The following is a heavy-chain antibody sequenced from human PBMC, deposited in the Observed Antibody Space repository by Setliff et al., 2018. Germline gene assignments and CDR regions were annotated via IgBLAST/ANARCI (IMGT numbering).Heavy chain of an antibody. J-gene: IGHJ4*02. Sequence: PGGSLRLSCAASGFTFSSYAMSWVRQAPGKGLEWVSAISCSGGSTYYADSVKGRFTISRDNSKNTLYLQMNSLRAEDTAVYYCAKDSGYSGYGYFDYWGQGTLVTVSS. V-gene: IGHV3-23*01. CDR3: AKDSGYSGYGYFDY. CDR2: ISCSGGST. CDR1: GFTFSSYA. D-gene: IGHD5-12*01.